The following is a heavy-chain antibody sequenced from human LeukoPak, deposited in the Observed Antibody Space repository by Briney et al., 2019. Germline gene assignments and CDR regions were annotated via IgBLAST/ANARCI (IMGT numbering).Heavy chain of an antibody. CDR1: GFTFRSYW. CDR3: ARWARYCSSGSCYSWFDP. CDR2: MKLDGSEE. D-gene: IGHD2-15*01. J-gene: IGHJ5*02. Sequence: PGGSLRLSCAASGFTFRSYWMSWVRQAQGKGLEWVANMKLDGSEEYYVDSVKGRFTISSDNAKNSLYLQMNSLRVDDTAVYYCARWARYCSSGSCYSWFDPWGQGTLVTVSS. V-gene: IGHV3-7*01.